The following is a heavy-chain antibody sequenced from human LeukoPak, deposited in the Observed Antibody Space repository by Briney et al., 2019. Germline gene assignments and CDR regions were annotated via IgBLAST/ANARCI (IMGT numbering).Heavy chain of an antibody. D-gene: IGHD3-9*01. CDR2: INPNAGTT. V-gene: IGHV1-46*01. CDR3: ARDLSGGKLRYFDWLPPDY. Sequence: GSSVKVSCKASGGTFSSYAISWVRQAPGQGLEWMGIINPNAGTTSYAQKFQGRVTVTRGTSTSTVYMELSSLRSEDTAVYYCARDLSGGKLRYFDWLPPDYWGQGTLVTVSS. CDR1: GGTFSSYA. J-gene: IGHJ4*02.